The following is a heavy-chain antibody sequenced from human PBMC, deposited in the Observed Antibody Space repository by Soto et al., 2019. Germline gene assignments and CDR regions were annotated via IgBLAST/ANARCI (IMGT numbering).Heavy chain of an antibody. CDR3: ARPRSGSYYYGMDV. D-gene: IGHD3-3*01. Sequence: QVQLVQSGAEVKKPGASVKVSCKASGYTFTSYDINWVRQATGQGLEWMGWMNPNSGNTGYAQKFHGRVTMTRNTSIITAYMELSSLRSEDTAVYYCARPRSGSYYYGMDVWGQGTAVTVSS. CDR2: MNPNSGNT. J-gene: IGHJ6*02. CDR1: GYTFTSYD. V-gene: IGHV1-8*01.